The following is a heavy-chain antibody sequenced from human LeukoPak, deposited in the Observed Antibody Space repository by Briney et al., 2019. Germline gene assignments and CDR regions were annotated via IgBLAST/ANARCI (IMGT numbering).Heavy chain of an antibody. CDR1: GFTFSSYD. CDR2: ISNSGSTI. D-gene: IGHD3-22*01. Sequence: PGGSLRLSCAASGFTFSSYDMNWVRQAPGKGLEWVSYISNSGSTIYYADSVKGRFTISRDNAKSSLYLQMNRLRAEDTAVYYCARGGSSGNGDYWGQGTLVTVSS. V-gene: IGHV3-48*03. J-gene: IGHJ4*02. CDR3: ARGGSSGNGDY.